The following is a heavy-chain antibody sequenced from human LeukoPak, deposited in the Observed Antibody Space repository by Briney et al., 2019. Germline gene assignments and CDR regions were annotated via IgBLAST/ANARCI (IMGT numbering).Heavy chain of an antibody. Sequence: GGSLRLSCAASGFTFSSYGMHWVRQAPGKGLEWVAVISYDGSNKYYADSVKGRFTISRDNSKNTLYLQMNSLRAEDTAVYYCAKTLGGDAFDIWGQGTMVTVSS. CDR2: ISYDGSNK. V-gene: IGHV3-30*18. CDR3: AKTLGGDAFDI. J-gene: IGHJ3*02. D-gene: IGHD3-10*01. CDR1: GFTFSSYG.